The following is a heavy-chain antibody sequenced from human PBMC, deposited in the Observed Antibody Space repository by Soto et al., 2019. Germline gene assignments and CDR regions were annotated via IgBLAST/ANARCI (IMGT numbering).Heavy chain of an antibody. CDR3: ASPGGSSAALGD. V-gene: IGHV3-21*02. CDR2: ISGSGEYI. Sequence: EVQLVESGGGLVKPGGSLRLSCAASGFNFHTYSMNWVRQAPGKGLEWVSSISGSGEYIYYSDSVKGRFTISRDNSKSSLYLQMNSLRAEDTAVYYCASPGGSSAALGDWGQGTLVTVSS. CDR1: GFNFHTYS. D-gene: IGHD6-6*01. J-gene: IGHJ4*02.